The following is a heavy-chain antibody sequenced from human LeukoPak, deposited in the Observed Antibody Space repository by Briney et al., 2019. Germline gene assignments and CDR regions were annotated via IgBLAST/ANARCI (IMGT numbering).Heavy chain of an antibody. CDR1: GGSISSGSYY. D-gene: IGHD3-3*01. CDR3: ARESYDFWSGYYPYFDY. Sequence: SETLSLTCTVSGGSISSGSYYWSWIRQPAGKGLEWIGRIYTSGSTNYNPSLKSRVTISVDTSKNQFSLKLSSVTAADTAVYYCARESYDFWSGYYPYFDYWGRGTLVTVSS. J-gene: IGHJ4*02. V-gene: IGHV4-61*02. CDR2: IYTSGST.